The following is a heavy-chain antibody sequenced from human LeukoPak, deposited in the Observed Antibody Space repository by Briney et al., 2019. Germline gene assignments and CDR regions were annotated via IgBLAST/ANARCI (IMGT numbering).Heavy chain of an antibody. J-gene: IGHJ6*03. CDR1: GYTFTSYD. D-gene: IGHD3/OR15-3a*01. CDR2: MNPNSGNT. V-gene: IGHV1-8*01. CDR3: ARALSWTTQSYYYMDV. Sequence: ASVKVSCKASGYTFTSYDINWVRQATGQGLEWMGWMNPNSGNTGYAQKFQGRVTMTKNASITTAYMELSSLTSEGTAVYYCARALSWTTQSYYYMDVWGKGTTVTVSS.